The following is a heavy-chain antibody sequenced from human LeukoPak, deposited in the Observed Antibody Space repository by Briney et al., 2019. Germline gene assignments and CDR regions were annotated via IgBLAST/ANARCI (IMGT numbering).Heavy chain of an antibody. CDR2: IYYSGST. Sequence: SETLSLTCTVSGGSISSSSYYWGWIRQPPGKGLEWIGSIYYSGSTYYNPSLKSRVTISVDTSKNQFSLKLSSVTAADTAVYYCAVDGSGSYQFDYWGQGTLVTVSS. J-gene: IGHJ4*02. V-gene: IGHV4-39*07. CDR1: GGSISSSSYY. D-gene: IGHD3-10*01. CDR3: AVDGSGSYQFDY.